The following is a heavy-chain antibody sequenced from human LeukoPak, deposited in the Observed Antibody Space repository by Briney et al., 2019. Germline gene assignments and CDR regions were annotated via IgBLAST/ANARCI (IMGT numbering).Heavy chain of an antibody. CDR1: GGSISTYY. J-gene: IGHJ4*02. CDR3: ARDYSNYIMDY. V-gene: IGHV4-59*01. D-gene: IGHD4-11*01. CDR2: IYYSGST. Sequence: PSETLSLTCTVSGGSISTYYWSWIRQPPGKGLEWIGYIYYSGSTNYNPSLKSRVTISVDTSKNQFSLKLSSVTAADTAVYYCARDYSNYIMDYWGQGTLVTVSP.